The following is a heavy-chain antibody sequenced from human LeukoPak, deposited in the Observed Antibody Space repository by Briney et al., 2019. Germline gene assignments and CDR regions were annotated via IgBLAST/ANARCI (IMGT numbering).Heavy chain of an antibody. CDR1: GGSFSGYY. V-gene: IGHV4-34*01. CDR3: ARDRRLYNWSGPIQH. D-gene: IGHD1-20*01. CDR2: INHSGST. J-gene: IGHJ1*01. Sequence: WETLSLTCAVYGGSFSGYYWSWIRQPPGKGLEWIGEINHSGSTNYNPSLKSRVTISVDTSKNQFSLKLSSVTAADTAVYYCARDRRLYNWSGPIQHWGQGTLVTVSS.